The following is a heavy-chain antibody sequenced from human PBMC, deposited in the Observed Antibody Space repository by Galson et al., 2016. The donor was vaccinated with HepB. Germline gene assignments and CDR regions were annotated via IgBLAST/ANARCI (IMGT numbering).Heavy chain of an antibody. J-gene: IGHJ4*02. CDR3: ARGRRLIWSDY. Sequence: SVKVSCKASGYTFTTYGIHWVRQAPGQRLEWMGWISAGNDDARYSQNFQDRVTITRDTSASTAYMELSSLTSEDTAVYYCARGRRLIWSDYWGQGTLVTVSS. CDR2: ISAGNDDA. CDR1: GYTFTTYG. V-gene: IGHV1-3*01. D-gene: IGHD2-8*01.